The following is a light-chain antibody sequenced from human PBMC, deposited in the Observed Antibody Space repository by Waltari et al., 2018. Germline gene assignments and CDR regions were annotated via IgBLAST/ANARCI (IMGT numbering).Light chain of an antibody. Sequence: EIVLTQSPATLSLSPGERATLSCRASQSVSSYLAWYQQKPGQAPRLLIYDASNRATGIPARFSGSGSGTDFTLTISSLQPEDVAIYYCQQYYNWPPKITFGQGTRLE. CDR1: QSVSSY. J-gene: IGKJ5*01. CDR2: DAS. V-gene: IGKV3-11*01. CDR3: QQYYNWPPKIT.